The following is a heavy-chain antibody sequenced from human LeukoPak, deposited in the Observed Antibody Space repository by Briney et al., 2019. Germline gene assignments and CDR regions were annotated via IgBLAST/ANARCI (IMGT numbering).Heavy chain of an antibody. CDR1: GFSISSGHY. CDR3: ARIFIRNGYSSYFDC. CDR2: VYQSGTT. J-gene: IGHJ4*02. V-gene: IGHV4-38-2*02. Sequence: PSETLSLTCTVSGFSISSGHYWGWVRQPPGAGLEWIGSVYQSGTTYYNPPLKSRVTTSVDMSKNQFSLRLRPVTAADTAVYYCARIFIRNGYSSYFDCWGQGTLVTVSS. D-gene: IGHD5-18*01.